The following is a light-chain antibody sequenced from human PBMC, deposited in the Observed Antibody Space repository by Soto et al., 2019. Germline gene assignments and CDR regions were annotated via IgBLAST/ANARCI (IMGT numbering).Light chain of an antibody. Sequence: EIVLTQSPGTLSLSPGERATLSCRASQSVSSNHLAWYQQKRGQAPRLLIYGASSRATGIPDRFSGSGSGTEFTLAISSLQPDDFATYYCQEYETFSPWTFGQGTKVEMK. CDR3: QEYETFSPWT. CDR1: QSVSSNH. V-gene: IGKV3-20*01. CDR2: GAS. J-gene: IGKJ1*01.